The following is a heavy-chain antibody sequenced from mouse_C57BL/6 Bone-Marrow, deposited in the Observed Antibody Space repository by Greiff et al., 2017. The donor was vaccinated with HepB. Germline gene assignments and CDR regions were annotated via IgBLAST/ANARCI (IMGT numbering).Heavy chain of an antibody. CDR1: GFNIKDDY. Sequence: EVQLQQSGAELVRPGASVKLSCTASGFNIKDDYMHWVKQRPEQGLEWIGWIDPENGDTEYASKFQGKATITADTSSNTAYLQLSSLTSEDTAVYYCTTCYYYGSSYWYFDVWGTGTTVTVSS. D-gene: IGHD1-1*01. J-gene: IGHJ1*03. V-gene: IGHV14-4*01. CDR3: TTCYYYGSSYWYFDV. CDR2: IDPENGDT.